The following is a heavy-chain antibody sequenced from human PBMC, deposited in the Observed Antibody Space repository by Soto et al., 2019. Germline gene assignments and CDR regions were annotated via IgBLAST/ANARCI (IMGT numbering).Heavy chain of an antibody. J-gene: IGHJ6*02. CDR1: GGSISSGGYY. Sequence: SETLSLTCTVSGGSISSGGYYWSWIRQHPGKGLEWIGYIYYSGSTYYNPSLKSRVTISVDTSKNQFSLKLSSVTAADTAVYYCARLRASQGYSYYYYGMDVWGQGTTVTVSS. CDR3: ARLRASQGYSYYYYGMDV. V-gene: IGHV4-31*03. D-gene: IGHD4-4*01. CDR2: IYYSGST.